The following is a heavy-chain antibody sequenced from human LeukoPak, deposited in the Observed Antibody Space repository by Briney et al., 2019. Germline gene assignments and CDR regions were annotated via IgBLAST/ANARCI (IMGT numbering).Heavy chain of an antibody. V-gene: IGHV4-38-2*02. J-gene: IGHJ6*03. D-gene: IGHD1-26*01. Sequence: ASETLSLTCTVSGYSISSGYYWGWIRQPPGKGLEWIGSIYHSGSTYYNPSLKSRVTISVDTSKNQFSLKLSSVTAADTAVYYCARVKWELPEGYYYMDVWGKGTTVTVSS. CDR3: ARVKWELPEGYYYMDV. CDR2: IYHSGST. CDR1: GYSISSGYY.